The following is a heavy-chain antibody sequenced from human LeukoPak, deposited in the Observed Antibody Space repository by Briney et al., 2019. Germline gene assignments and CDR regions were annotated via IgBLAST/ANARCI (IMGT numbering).Heavy chain of an antibody. D-gene: IGHD2-8*01. Sequence: GGSLRLSCAASGFTFSSSWMTWVRQVPGKGLEWVASIREDGSQKSSVDSVKGRFTISRDSAKTSLYLQMDSLRAEDTAVYWCARGPTNGQAFDYWGQGTLVSVSS. CDR3: ARGPTNGQAFDY. CDR1: GFTFSSSW. V-gene: IGHV3-7*01. J-gene: IGHJ4*02. CDR2: IREDGSQK.